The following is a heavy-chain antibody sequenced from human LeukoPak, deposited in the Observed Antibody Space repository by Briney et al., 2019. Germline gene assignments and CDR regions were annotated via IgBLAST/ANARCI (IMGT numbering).Heavy chain of an antibody. CDR1: GGSVTSVSYY. J-gene: IGHJ6*02. V-gene: IGHV4-61*01. D-gene: IGHD3-22*01. CDR2: IYFSGST. Sequence: PSETLSLTCTVSGGSVTSVSYYWSWIRQPPGKGLEWIGYIYFSGSTNYNPTLKSRLTIAVDTSKNQFSLKLSSVTAADTAVYYCARVDSSGYYYDYYYGMDVWGQGTTVTVSS. CDR3: ARVDSSGYYYDYYYGMDV.